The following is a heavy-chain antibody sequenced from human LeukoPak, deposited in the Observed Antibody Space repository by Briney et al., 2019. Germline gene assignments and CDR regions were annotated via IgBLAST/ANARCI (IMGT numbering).Heavy chain of an antibody. CDR2: INPNSGGT. V-gene: IGHV1-2*04. J-gene: IGHJ3*02. D-gene: IGHD4-17*01. CDR1: GYTFTGYY. CDR3: ATNHQIHDYGDPPIAFDI. Sequence: ASVKVSCKASGYTFTGYYMHWVRQAPGQGLEWMGWINPNSGGTNYAQKFQGWVTMTRDTSISTAYMELSRLRSDNTAVYYCATNHQIHDYGDPPIAFDIWGQGTMVTVSS.